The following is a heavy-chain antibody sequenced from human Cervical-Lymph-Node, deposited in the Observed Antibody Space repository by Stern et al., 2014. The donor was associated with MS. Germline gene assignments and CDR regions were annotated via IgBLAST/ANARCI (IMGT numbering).Heavy chain of an antibody. Sequence: QLVQSGAELKKPGASVRVSCKPSGYNFVSHAIQWVRQAPGQGLEWMGWINPVNGKTKYSEKLHDRVTITRDTSASIVYMELSSLTSEDTAVYYCARDFYGSKNFDYWGQGTLVTVSS. V-gene: IGHV1-3*01. D-gene: IGHD3-10*01. J-gene: IGHJ4*02. CDR3: ARDFYGSKNFDY. CDR2: INPVNGKT. CDR1: GYNFVSHA.